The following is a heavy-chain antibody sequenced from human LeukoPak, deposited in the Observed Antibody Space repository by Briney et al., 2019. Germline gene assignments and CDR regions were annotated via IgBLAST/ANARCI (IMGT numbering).Heavy chain of an antibody. CDR1: GGSISSGGYS. Sequence: SETLSLTCAVSGGSISSGGYSWSWIRQPPGKGLEWIGYIYHSGSTYYNPSLKSRVTISVDRSKNQFSLKLSSVTAADTAVYYCARAGYCSSTTCPDAFDIWGQGTKVTVSS. D-gene: IGHD2-2*01. CDR2: IYHSGST. J-gene: IGHJ3*02. V-gene: IGHV4-30-2*01. CDR3: ARAGYCSSTTCPDAFDI.